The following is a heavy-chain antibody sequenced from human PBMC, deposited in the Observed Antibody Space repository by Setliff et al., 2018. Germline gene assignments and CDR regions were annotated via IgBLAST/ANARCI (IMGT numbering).Heavy chain of an antibody. CDR3: ARGPVMIVATGYFDY. CDR2: IYTSGST. J-gene: IGHJ4*02. Sequence: SETLSLTCTVSGGSISVYYWSWIRQPAGKGLEWIGRIYTSGSTNYNPSLKSRVTISVDTSKNQFSLKLSSVTAADTAVYYCARGPVMIVATGYFDYWGQGTLVTVSS. D-gene: IGHD3-22*01. CDR1: GGSISVYY. V-gene: IGHV4-4*07.